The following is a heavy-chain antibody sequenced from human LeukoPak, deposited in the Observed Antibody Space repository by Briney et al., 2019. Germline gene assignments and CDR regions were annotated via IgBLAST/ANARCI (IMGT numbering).Heavy chain of an antibody. Sequence: GGSLRLSCAASGFTFSSYAMSWVRQAPGRGLEWVSAISGSGGSTYYADSVKGRFTISRDNSKNTLYLQMNSLRAEDTAVYYCAKQGTYYDILTGYLPTYYFDYWGQGTLVTVSS. D-gene: IGHD3-9*01. CDR2: ISGSGGST. CDR1: GFTFSSYA. V-gene: IGHV3-23*01. J-gene: IGHJ4*02. CDR3: AKQGTYYDILTGYLPTYYFDY.